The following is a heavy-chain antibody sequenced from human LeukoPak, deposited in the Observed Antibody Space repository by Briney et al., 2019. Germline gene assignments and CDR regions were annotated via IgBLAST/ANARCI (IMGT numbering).Heavy chain of an antibody. D-gene: IGHD1-1*01. Sequence: GGSLRLSCAASGFTFSSYAMSWVRQAPGKGLGWVASLNLDGSDKYYVDSVKGRFTISRDNAKNSLYLQMDSLRVEDTAVYYCAKGKRYPDYWGQGTLVTVSS. CDR2: LNLDGSDK. CDR3: AKGKRYPDY. CDR1: GFTFSSYA. V-gene: IGHV3-7*03. J-gene: IGHJ4*02.